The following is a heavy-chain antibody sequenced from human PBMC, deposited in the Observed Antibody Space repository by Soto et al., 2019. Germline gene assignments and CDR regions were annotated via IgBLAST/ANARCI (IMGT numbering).Heavy chain of an antibody. D-gene: IGHD2-2*01. CDR2: IYHSGST. Sequence: QVQLQESGPGLVKPSGTLSLTCAVSSGSISSSNWWSWVRQPPGKGLEWIGEIYHSGSTNYNPSLKRRVTISVDKSKNQFSLKLSSVTAADTAVYYCARGGRLGYCSSTSCYAPGKHYYYMDVWGKGTTVTVSS. CDR1: SGSISSSNW. J-gene: IGHJ6*03. V-gene: IGHV4-4*02. CDR3: ARGGRLGYCSSTSCYAPGKHYYYMDV.